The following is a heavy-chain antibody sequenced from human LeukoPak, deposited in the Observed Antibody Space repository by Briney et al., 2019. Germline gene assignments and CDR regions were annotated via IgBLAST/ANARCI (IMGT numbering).Heavy chain of an antibody. CDR3: ARDGDILTGYYVY. CDR1: GYTFTSYG. CDR2: ISGYNGYT. V-gene: IGHV1-18*01. Sequence: ASVKVSCKASGYTFTSYGVNWVRQAPGQGLEWMGWISGYNGYTNYAQNLQGRVTMTTDTSTSTAYMELRSLRSDDTAVYYCARDGDILTGYYVYWGQGTLVTVSS. D-gene: IGHD3-9*01. J-gene: IGHJ4*02.